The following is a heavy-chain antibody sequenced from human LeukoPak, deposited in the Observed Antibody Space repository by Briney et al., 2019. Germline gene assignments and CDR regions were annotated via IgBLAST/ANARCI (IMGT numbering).Heavy chain of an antibody. CDR1: GVTLSDHH. D-gene: IGHD3-16*01. CDR2: LRDKARGYTT. Sequence: PGGSLRLSRAASGVTLSDHHMDCVRPAPGKGLEGVGRLRDKARGYTTEYASSVKGRFTISGDDSQTAVFLQMNDLKTEDTAVYFCARDGGEGDNSAFDIWGQGTVVSVSS. V-gene: IGHV3-72*01. J-gene: IGHJ3*02. CDR3: ARDGGEGDNSAFDI.